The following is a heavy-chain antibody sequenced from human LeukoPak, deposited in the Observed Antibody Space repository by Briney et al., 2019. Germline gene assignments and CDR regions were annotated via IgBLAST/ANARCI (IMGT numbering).Heavy chain of an antibody. V-gene: IGHV1-18*01. CDR1: RYTFTSYG. CDR3: ARIRCSGGSCYFGDY. J-gene: IGHJ4*02. CDR2: ISAYNGNT. D-gene: IGHD2-15*01. Sequence: ASVKVSCKASRYTFTSYGISWVGQAPGQGLEWMGWISAYNGNTNTAQKLQGRVTMTTDTSTSTAYMELSSLRSDDTAVYYCARIRCSGGSCYFGDYWGQGTLVTVSS.